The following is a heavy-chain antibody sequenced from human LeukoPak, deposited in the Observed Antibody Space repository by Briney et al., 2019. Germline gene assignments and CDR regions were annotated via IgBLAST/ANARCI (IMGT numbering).Heavy chain of an antibody. CDR3: ARNRSRYYASRGYGTLAY. CDR1: GFTFSSFL. V-gene: IGHV3-7*01. D-gene: IGHD3-22*01. CDR2: IKQDGIEK. J-gene: IGHJ4*02. Sequence: GGSLRLSCAASGFTFSSFLMSWGGQAPGKGLEGVANIKQDGIEKYYVDSVKGRCTISRGNAKKSLYLATHTLRAEATAVYSCARNRSRYYASRGYGTLAYWGQGTLVTVSS.